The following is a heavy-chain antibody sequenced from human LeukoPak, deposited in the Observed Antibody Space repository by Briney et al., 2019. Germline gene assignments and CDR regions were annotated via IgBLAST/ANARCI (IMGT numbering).Heavy chain of an antibody. Sequence: PGGSLRLSCAASGFTFSSYSMNWVRQAPGKGLEWVSHITASGTAMFYADSVKGRFTISRDNAKNSLYLQMNSLRGEDTAVYYCARDLPYYDFWSGYFAWGQGTLVTVSS. J-gene: IGHJ4*02. D-gene: IGHD3-3*01. V-gene: IGHV3-48*01. CDR3: ARDLPYYDFWSGYFA. CDR2: ITASGTAM. CDR1: GFTFSSYS.